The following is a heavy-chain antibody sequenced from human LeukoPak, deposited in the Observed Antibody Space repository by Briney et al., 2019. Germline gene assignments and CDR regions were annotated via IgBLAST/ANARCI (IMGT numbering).Heavy chain of an antibody. CDR1: GFTFSSYG. V-gene: IGHV3-30*18. Sequence: GGSLRLSCAASGFTFSSYGMHWVRQAPGKGLEWVAVISYDGSNKYYADSVKGRFTISRDNSKNTLYLQMNSLRAEDTAVYYCAKVLFFPGLVDYWGQGTLVTVSS. D-gene: IGHD3-10*01. CDR3: AKVLFFPGLVDY. CDR2: ISYDGSNK. J-gene: IGHJ4*02.